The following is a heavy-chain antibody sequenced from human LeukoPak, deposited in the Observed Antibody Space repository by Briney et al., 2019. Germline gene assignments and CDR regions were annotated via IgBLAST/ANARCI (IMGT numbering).Heavy chain of an antibody. CDR3: ARDGISSSNRGYLDY. V-gene: IGHV3-33*01. J-gene: IGHJ4*02. D-gene: IGHD6-25*01. CDR1: GFTFSSYG. Sequence: QSGGSLRLSCTASGFTFSSYGMHWVRQAPGKRLEWVAVIWYDGNYKYYADSVKGRFTISRDNSRNTLYLQMNSLRVEDTAVYYCARDGISSSNRGYLDYWGQGTLVTVSS. CDR2: IWYDGNYK.